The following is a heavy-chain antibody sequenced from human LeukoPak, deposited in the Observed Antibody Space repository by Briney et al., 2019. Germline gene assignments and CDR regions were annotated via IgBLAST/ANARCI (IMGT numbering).Heavy chain of an antibody. CDR1: GGSFSGYY. CDR3: ARAPTSRLYSYGYSFDY. CDR2: INHSGST. J-gene: IGHJ4*02. Sequence: SETLSLTCAVYGGSFSGYYWSWIRQPPGKGLEWIGEINHSGSTNYNPSLKSRVTISVDTSKNQFSLKLSSVTAADTAVYYCARAPTSRLYSYGYSFDYWGQGTLVTVSS. D-gene: IGHD5-18*01. V-gene: IGHV4-34*01.